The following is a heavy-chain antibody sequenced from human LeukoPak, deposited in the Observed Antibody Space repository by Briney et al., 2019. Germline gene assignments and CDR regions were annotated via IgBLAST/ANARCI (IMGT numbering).Heavy chain of an antibody. CDR1: GFTFSSYS. J-gene: IGHJ4*02. V-gene: IGHV3-48*01. CDR2: ISSSSSSI. D-gene: IGHD4-23*01. Sequence: GGSLRLSCAASGFTFSSYSMNWVRQAPGKGLEWVSYISSSSSSIYYADSVKGRFTISRDNAKSSLYPQMNSLRAEDTAVYYCAKDRSGGNYYFDYWGQGTLVAVSS. CDR3: AKDRSGGNYYFDY.